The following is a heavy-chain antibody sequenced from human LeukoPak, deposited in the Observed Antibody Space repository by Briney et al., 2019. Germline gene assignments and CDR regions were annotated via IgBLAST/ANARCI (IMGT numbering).Heavy chain of an antibody. V-gene: IGHV3-43D*03. CDR3: AKDEEKGLDY. Sequence: GGSLRLSCAASGFTFDDYAMHWVRQAPGKGLEWVSLISWDGGSTYYADSVKGRFTISRGNSKNSLYLQMNSLRAEDTALYYCAKDEEKGLDYWGQGTLVTVSS. J-gene: IGHJ4*02. CDR2: ISWDGGST. CDR1: GFTFDDYA.